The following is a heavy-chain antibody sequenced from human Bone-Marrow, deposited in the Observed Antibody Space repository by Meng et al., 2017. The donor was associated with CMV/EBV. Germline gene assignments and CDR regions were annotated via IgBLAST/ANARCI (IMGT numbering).Heavy chain of an antibody. CDR1: GGNFRRYA. J-gene: IGHJ4*02. CDR3: ARGQGDYFDY. CDR2: IIPIFGTA. Sequence: QRGQLGAEGKKPGESVKVCCKGDGGNFRRYAISRVRQATGQGLEWMGGIIPIFGTANYAQKFQGRVTITADESTRTAYMELRSLRSDDTAVYYCARGQGDYFDYWGQGTLVTVSS. V-gene: IGHV1-69*01.